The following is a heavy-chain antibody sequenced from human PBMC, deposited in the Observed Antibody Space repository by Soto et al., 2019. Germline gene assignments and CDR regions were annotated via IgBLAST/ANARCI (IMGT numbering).Heavy chain of an antibody. CDR3: ARERGYSFAY. CDR1: GFTFSSYG. Sequence: QVQLVESGGGVVQPGRSLRLSCAASGFTFSSYGMHWVRQAPGKGLEWVAVIWYDGSNKYYADSVKGRFTISKNNSKKALYLQMNSVRAEDTGVYYCARERGYSFAYWGQGILVTVSS. CDR2: IWYDGSNK. J-gene: IGHJ4*02. V-gene: IGHV3-33*01. D-gene: IGHD5-18*01.